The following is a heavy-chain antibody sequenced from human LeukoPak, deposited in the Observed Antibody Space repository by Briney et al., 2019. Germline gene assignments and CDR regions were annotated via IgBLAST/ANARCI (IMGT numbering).Heavy chain of an antibody. CDR1: GGSISSYY. CDR2: IYYSGST. Sequence: PSETLSLTCTVSGGSISSYYWSWIRQPPGKGLEWIGYIYYSGSTNYNPSLKSRVTISVDTSKNQFSLKLSSVTAADTAVYYCARDSAQYYYGSELDAFDIWGQGTMVTVSS. D-gene: IGHD3-10*01. J-gene: IGHJ3*02. V-gene: IGHV4-59*01. CDR3: ARDSAQYYYGSELDAFDI.